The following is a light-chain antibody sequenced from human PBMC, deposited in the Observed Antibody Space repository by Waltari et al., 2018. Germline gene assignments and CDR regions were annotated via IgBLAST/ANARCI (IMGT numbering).Light chain of an antibody. CDR1: QGIRNY. V-gene: IGKV1-27*01. J-gene: IGKJ5*01. Sequence: DIQMTQSTSSLSASVGDRVTITCRASQGIRNYLAWYQQKPGKVPKLLIYAASTLQSGVPSRFSGSVSGTDFTLTISSLQPEDVATYYCQKYNSAPRTFGQGTRLEIK. CDR3: QKYNSAPRT. CDR2: AAS.